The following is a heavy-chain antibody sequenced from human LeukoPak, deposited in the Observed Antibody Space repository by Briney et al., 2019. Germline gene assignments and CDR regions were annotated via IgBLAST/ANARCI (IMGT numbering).Heavy chain of an antibody. V-gene: IGHV4-39*01. D-gene: IGHD2-15*01. CDR3: ASYCSGGSCYSHDAFDI. CDR1: GGSIINRSYY. Sequence: SETLSLTCTVSGGSIINRSYYWDWIRQPPGKGLEWFGSIYYSGTTYYNPSLKSRVTISVDASKNQFFLKLSSVTVADTAVYYCASYCSGGSCYSHDAFDIWGQGTMVTVSS. CDR2: IYYSGTT. J-gene: IGHJ3*02.